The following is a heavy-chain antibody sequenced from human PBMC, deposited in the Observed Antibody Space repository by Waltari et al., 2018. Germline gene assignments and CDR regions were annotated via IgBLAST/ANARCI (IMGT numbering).Heavy chain of an antibody. D-gene: IGHD1-1*01. CDR2: VDYNGDT. Sequence: QLQLLESGPGLVKPSETLSLTCDVSGDPINSDIYYWAWIRQPPGKGLEWIGSVDYNGDTYYNPSLKSRVTISADASRNRFSLGLSSVTAADTGFYYCAKHGITTTNWSKTSHSWFGPWGQGILVTVSS. CDR1: GDPINSDIYY. J-gene: IGHJ5*02. CDR3: AKHGITTTNWSKTSHSWFGP. V-gene: IGHV4-39*02.